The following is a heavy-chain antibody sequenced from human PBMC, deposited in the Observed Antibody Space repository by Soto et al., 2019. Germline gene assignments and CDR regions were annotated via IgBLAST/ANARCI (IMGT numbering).Heavy chain of an antibody. V-gene: IGHV1-69*12. Sequence: QVQLVQSGAEVKKPGSSVKVSCKASGGTFSSYAISWVRQAPGQGLEWMGGIIPIFGTANYAQKFQGRVTITADESTSTAYMELSSLRSEDTAVYYCARDLKWELGRTPYVAFDIWGQGTMVTVSS. J-gene: IGHJ3*02. D-gene: IGHD1-26*01. CDR3: ARDLKWELGRTPYVAFDI. CDR1: GGTFSSYA. CDR2: IIPIFGTA.